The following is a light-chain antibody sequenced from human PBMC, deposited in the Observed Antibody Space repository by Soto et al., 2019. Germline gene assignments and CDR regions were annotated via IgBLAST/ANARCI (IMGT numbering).Light chain of an antibody. Sequence: EIVLTQSPGTLSLSPGERATLSCRASQSVSNNYLDWYQKKPGQAPRLLIYGASNRATGIPDRFSGSGSGTDFTLTISRLEPEDFAVYYCQQYGSSGTFGQGTKVDI. CDR3: QQYGSSGT. CDR1: QSVSNNY. CDR2: GAS. V-gene: IGKV3-20*01. J-gene: IGKJ1*01.